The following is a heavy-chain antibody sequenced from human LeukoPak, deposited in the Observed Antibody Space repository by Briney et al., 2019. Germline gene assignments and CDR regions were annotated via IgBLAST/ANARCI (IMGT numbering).Heavy chain of an antibody. D-gene: IGHD5-12*01. Sequence: GGSLRLSCAASGFTFSSYAFHWVRQAPGKGLEWVATLSFDGSNKYYADSVKGRFTFSRDNSKRTLYLQMNSLRAEDTAVYYCARDARQEWLRLGTLGYWGQGSLVTVSS. J-gene: IGHJ4*02. CDR3: ARDARQEWLRLGTLGY. V-gene: IGHV3-30*04. CDR1: GFTFSSYA. CDR2: LSFDGSNK.